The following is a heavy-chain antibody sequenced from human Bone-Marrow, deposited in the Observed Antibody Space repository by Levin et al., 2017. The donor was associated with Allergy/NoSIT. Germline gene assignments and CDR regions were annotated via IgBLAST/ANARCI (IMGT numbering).Heavy chain of an antibody. J-gene: IGHJ4*02. D-gene: IGHD6-19*01. CDR2: IRGAGDRT. Sequence: GESLKISCAASGFTFDNYAMTWVRQAPGKGLEWVSSIRGAGDRTSYADSVKGRFTISRDNSKDTLYLAMNSLRAEDTAVYYCGRGNSGWTTYTYFDFWGQGTLVTVPS. CDR1: GFTFDNYA. V-gene: IGHV3-23*01. CDR3: GRGNSGWTTYTYFDF.